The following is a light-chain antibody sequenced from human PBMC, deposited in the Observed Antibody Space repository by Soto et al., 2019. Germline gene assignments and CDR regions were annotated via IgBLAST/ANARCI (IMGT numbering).Light chain of an antibody. Sequence: DIQMTQSPSAMSASVGDRVTITCRASEDIRNHLVWFQQKPGTVPKRLIYAASYLQSGVPSRFSGSGSETDFTLTISSLQPEDFATYYCLQHSRYPLTFGGGTKVE. V-gene: IGKV1-17*03. CDR1: EDIRNH. CDR2: AAS. CDR3: LQHSRYPLT. J-gene: IGKJ4*01.